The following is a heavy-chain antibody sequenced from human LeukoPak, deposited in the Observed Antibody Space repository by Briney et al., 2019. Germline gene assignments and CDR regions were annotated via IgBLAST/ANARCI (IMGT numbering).Heavy chain of an antibody. V-gene: IGHV4-59*01. D-gene: IGHD4-17*01. CDR2: IYYSGST. J-gene: IGHJ5*01. CDR1: GGSISSYY. CDR3: ARGAATVTNDWFDP. Sequence: SETLSLTCTVSGGSISSYYWNWIRQPPGKGLEWIGYIYYSGSTNYNPSLKSRVTISVDTSKNQFSLKLSSVTAADTAVYYCARGAATVTNDWFDPWGQGTTVTVSS.